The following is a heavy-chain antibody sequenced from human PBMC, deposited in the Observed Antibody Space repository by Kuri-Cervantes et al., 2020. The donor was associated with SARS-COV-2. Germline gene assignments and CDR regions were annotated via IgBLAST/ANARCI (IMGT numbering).Heavy chain of an antibody. V-gene: IGHV3-33*03. CDR2: IWYDGSNK. Sequence: GESLKISCAASGFTFSSYGMHWVRQAPGKGLEWVSVIWYDGSNKYYADSVKGRFTISRDNAKNTLYLQMNSLRVEDTAVYYCATGGWLAPWGQGTLVTVSS. J-gene: IGHJ5*02. CDR3: ATGGWLAP. CDR1: GFTFSSYG.